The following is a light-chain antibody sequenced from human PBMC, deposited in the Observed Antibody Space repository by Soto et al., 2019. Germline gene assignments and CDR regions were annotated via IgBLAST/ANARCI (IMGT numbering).Light chain of an antibody. J-gene: IGKJ5*01. Sequence: IQVTQSPSSLSASIGDTVTISCRASQGIATGLAWYQQKPGAPPKLLIYDASTLERGIPSRFSGRGSETHFILTINNLQPEDFATYYCQQFNSLFGQGTRLEI. CDR2: DAS. V-gene: IGKV1-13*02. CDR1: QGIATG. CDR3: QQFNSL.